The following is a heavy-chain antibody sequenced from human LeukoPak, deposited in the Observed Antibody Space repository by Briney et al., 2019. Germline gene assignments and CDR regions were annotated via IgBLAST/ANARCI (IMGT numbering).Heavy chain of an antibody. J-gene: IGHJ6*02. Sequence: GGSLRLSCAASGFTFSSYAMHWVRQAPGKGLEWVAVISYDGSNKYYADSVKGRFTISRDNAKNSLYLQMNSLRAEDTAVYYCARFSRGRRYYYGMDVWGQGTTVTVSS. D-gene: IGHD6-25*01. CDR2: ISYDGSNK. CDR1: GFTFSSYA. V-gene: IGHV3-30-3*01. CDR3: ARFSRGRRYYYGMDV.